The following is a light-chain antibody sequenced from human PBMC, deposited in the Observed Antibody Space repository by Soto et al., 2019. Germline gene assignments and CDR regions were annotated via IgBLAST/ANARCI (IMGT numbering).Light chain of an antibody. CDR1: RNISSD. V-gene: IGKV1-39*01. CDR3: QQSYSTLPYT. CDR2: RAS. J-gene: IGKJ2*01. Sequence: IQMTQSPSSLSASVGDRVTLRCRASRNISSDLNWYQQKPGKAPKLLIYRASTLQNGVPSRFSGAGSATEFNLTISSLQPEDFATYACQQSYSTLPYTCGQGTNVEIK.